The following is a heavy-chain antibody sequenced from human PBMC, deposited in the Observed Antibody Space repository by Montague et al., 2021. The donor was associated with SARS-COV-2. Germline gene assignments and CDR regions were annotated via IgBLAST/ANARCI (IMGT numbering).Heavy chain of an antibody. Sequence: SETLSLTCSVSGGSTSTSNYWGWIRQPPGKGLEWIGSVYYSGSTYYNPPLKSRVTVSVDTSKNQFSLKISSVTAADTAVYFCAGQSASSPFDHWGQGTLVTVSS. CDR1: GGSTSTSNY. V-gene: IGHV4-39*01. CDR2: VYYSGST. CDR3: AGQSASSPFDH. D-gene: IGHD6-13*01. J-gene: IGHJ4*02.